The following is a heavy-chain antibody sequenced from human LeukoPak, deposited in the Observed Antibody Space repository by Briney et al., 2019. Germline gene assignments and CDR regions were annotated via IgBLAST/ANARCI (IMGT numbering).Heavy chain of an antibody. D-gene: IGHD3-10*02. CDR2: ISSSGSTI. V-gene: IGHV3-48*04. CDR3: AELGITMIGGV. Sequence: GGSLRLSCATSGFIFSNYWMNWVRQAPGKGLEWVSYISSSGSTIYYADSVKGRFTISRDNAKNSLYLQMNSLRAEDTAVYYCAELGITMIGGVWGKGTTVTISS. J-gene: IGHJ6*04. CDR1: GFIFSNYW.